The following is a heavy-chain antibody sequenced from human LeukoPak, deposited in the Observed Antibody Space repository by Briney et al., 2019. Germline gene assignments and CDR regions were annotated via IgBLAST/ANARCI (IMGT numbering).Heavy chain of an antibody. CDR2: FDPEDGET. J-gene: IGHJ5*02. CDR1: GYTLTELS. Sequence: ASVKVSCKVSGYTLTELSMHWVRQAPGKGLEGMGGFDPEDGETIYAQKFQGRVTMTEDTSTDTAYMELSSLRSEDTAVYYCATGNPLRITMVRGSKGKRSDWFDPWGQGTLVTVSS. V-gene: IGHV1-24*01. CDR3: ATGNPLRITMVRGSKGKRSDWFDP. D-gene: IGHD3-10*01.